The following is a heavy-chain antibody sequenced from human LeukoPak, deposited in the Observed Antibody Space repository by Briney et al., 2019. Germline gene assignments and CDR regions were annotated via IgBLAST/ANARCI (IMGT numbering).Heavy chain of an antibody. CDR1: GYTFNNYD. D-gene: IGHD3-22*01. Sequence: AAVKVSCKASGYTFNNYDINCLRQATGQGLEWMGWMKPNTGKTGYAQNFQGRVTMTSNTSISTAYMELSSLRSDDTAVYYCARSAEISGYWPKVVVDVWGQGTTVTVSS. CDR2: MKPNTGKT. CDR3: ARSAEISGYWPKVVVDV. V-gene: IGHV1-8*01. J-gene: IGHJ6*02.